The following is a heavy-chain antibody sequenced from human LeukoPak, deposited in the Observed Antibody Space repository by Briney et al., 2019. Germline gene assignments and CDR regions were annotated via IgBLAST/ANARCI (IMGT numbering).Heavy chain of an antibody. CDR2: IYTSGST. CDR3: ARSLIRGEDLDS. CDR1: GGSISRYY. Sequence: SETLSLTCTISGGSISRYYWSWIRQPAGKGLEWIGRIYTSGSTNYNPSLKSRVTMSVDTSKNQFSLKLRFVTAADTAVYYCARSLIRGEDLDSWGQGTLVTVSS. V-gene: IGHV4-4*07. D-gene: IGHD3-10*01. J-gene: IGHJ4*02.